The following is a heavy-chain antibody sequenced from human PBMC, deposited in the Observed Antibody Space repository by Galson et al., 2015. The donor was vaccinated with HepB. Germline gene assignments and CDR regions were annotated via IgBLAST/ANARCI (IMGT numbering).Heavy chain of an antibody. Sequence: SLRLSCAASGFTFSSYSMNWVRQAPGKGLEWVSSISSSSYIYYADSVKGRFTISRDNAKNSLYLQMNSLRAEDTAVYCCARDFRDSSGWYGTPGDYWGQGTLVTVSS. CDR1: GFTFSSYS. CDR2: ISSSSYI. D-gene: IGHD6-19*01. J-gene: IGHJ4*02. V-gene: IGHV3-21*01. CDR3: ARDFRDSSGWYGTPGDY.